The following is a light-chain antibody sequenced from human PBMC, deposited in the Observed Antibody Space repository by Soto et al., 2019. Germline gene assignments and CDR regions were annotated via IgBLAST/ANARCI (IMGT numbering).Light chain of an antibody. J-gene: IGKJ4*01. Sequence: AIQLTQSPSSLSASVGDRVTITCRASQGISSALAWYQQKPGKAPKLLIYDASSLESGVPSRFSGSGSGTDFPLPISSLQPENFATYYCQQFNSYPLFGGGTKVEIK. CDR3: QQFNSYPL. CDR2: DAS. CDR1: QGISSA. V-gene: IGKV1-13*02.